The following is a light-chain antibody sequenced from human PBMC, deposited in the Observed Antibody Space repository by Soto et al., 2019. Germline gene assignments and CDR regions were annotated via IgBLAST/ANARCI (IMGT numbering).Light chain of an antibody. V-gene: IGKV1-33*01. CDR1: QDISNY. CDR2: DAS. CDR3: QQYDNLPLYT. J-gene: IGKJ2*01. Sequence: DIQMTQSPSSLSASVGDRVTITCQASQDISNYLNWYQQKPGKAPKLLIYDASNLGTGVPSRFSGSGSGTDFTFTISSLQPEDIATYYSQQYDNLPLYTFGQGTKLEIK.